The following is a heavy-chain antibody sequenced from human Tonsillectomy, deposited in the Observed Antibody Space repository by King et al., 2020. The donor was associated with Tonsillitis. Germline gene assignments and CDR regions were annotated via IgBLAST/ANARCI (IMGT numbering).Heavy chain of an antibody. V-gene: IGHV2-5*01. D-gene: IGHD2-15*01. Sequence: ITLKESGPTLVKPTQTLTLTCTFSGFSLSTSGVGVGWIRQPPGKALEWLALIYWNDDKRYSPSLKIRLTITKDTSKNPVVLTMTNMDPVDTATYYCAHTYCSGGSCYPYWYFDLWGRGTLVTVSS. CDR1: GFSLSTSGVG. CDR2: IYWNDDK. J-gene: IGHJ2*01. CDR3: AHTYCSGGSCYPYWYFDL.